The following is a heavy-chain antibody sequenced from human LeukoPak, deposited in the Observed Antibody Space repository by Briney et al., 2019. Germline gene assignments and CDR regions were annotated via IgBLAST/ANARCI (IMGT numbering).Heavy chain of an antibody. CDR2: IYYSGST. Sequence: SETLSLTCTVSGGSMSAYHWGWIRQPPGKGLEWTGYIYYSGSTNYNPSLNSRVTISVDTSKNQFSLRLSSVTAADTAIYYCARAVSGRFDYWGQGTLVTVSS. J-gene: IGHJ4*02. V-gene: IGHV4-59*08. CDR1: GGSMSAYH. CDR3: ARAVSGRFDY. D-gene: IGHD6-19*01.